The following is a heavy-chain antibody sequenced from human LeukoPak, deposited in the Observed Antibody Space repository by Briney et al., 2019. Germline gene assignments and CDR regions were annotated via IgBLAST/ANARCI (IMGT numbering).Heavy chain of an antibody. V-gene: IGHV4-39*02. J-gene: IGHJ4*02. CDR3: AREPLLNYYDSSGYYYLIYYFDY. CDR2: FYYSGST. CDR1: GGSISSSGYY. D-gene: IGHD3-22*01. Sequence: SETLSLTCTVSGGSISSSGYYWGWIRQPPGQGLEWIGNFYYSGSTSYNPSLKSRVTISVDTSKNQFSLKLSSVTAADTAVYYCAREPLLNYYDSSGYYYLIYYFDYWGQGTLVTVSS.